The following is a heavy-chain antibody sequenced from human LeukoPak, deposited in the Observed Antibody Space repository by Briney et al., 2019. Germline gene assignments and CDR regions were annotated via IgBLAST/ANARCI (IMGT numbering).Heavy chain of an antibody. D-gene: IGHD2-2*01. V-gene: IGHV3-53*01. CDR2: IYSGGST. CDR3: AKERSAGEYQLRYYYYGMDV. CDR1: GFTFSSNY. J-gene: IGHJ6*02. Sequence: PGGSLRLSCAASGFTFSSNYMSWVRQSPGKGLAWVSVIYSGGSTYYADSVKGRFTISRDNSKNTLYLQMNSLRAEDTAVYYCAKERSAGEYQLRYYYYGMDVWGQGTTVTVSS.